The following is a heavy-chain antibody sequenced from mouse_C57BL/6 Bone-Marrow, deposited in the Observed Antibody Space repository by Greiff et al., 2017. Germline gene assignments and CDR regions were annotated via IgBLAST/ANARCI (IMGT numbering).Heavy chain of an antibody. V-gene: IGHV1-55*01. D-gene: IGHD4-1*01. CDR2: IYPTSGRT. Sequence: VQLQQPGAELVKPGASVKMSCKASGYTFTSYWITWVKQRPGQGLEWIGDIYPTSGRTNYNEKLKSKAILTVDTSSNTAYMQLSSLTSEDSAVFDCARSGPLGRSFDYWGQGTTLTVSS. J-gene: IGHJ2*01. CDR3: ARSGPLGRSFDY. CDR1: GYTFTSYW.